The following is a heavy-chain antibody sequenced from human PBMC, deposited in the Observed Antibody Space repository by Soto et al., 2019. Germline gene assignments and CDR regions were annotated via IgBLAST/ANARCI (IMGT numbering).Heavy chain of an antibody. CDR2: IIPIFGTA. J-gene: IGHJ4*02. Sequence: SVKVSCKASGGTFSSYAISWVRQAPGQGLEWMGGIIPIFGTANYAQKFQGRVTITADESTSTAYMELSSLRSEDTAVYYCATANYDYGGNYGAHDYWGQGTLVTVSS. CDR1: GGTFSSYA. CDR3: ATANYDYGGNYGAHDY. D-gene: IGHD4-17*01. V-gene: IGHV1-69*13.